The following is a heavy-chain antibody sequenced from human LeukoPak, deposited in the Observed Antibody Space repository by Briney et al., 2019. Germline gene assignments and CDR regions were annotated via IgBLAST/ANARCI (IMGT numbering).Heavy chain of an antibody. CDR3: ARGGGSSVAGFDY. V-gene: IGHV3-48*04. Sequence: GGSLRLPCAASGFTFSTYSMNWVRQAPGKGREWVSYISSSSSTIYYADSVKGRFTISRDNAKNSLYLQMSSLRAEDTAVYYCARGGGSSVAGFDYWGQGTLVTVSS. J-gene: IGHJ4*02. CDR2: ISSSSSTI. CDR1: GFTFSTYS. D-gene: IGHD6-19*01.